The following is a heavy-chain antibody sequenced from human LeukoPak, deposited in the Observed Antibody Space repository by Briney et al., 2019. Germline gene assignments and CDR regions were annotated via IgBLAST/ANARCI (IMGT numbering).Heavy chain of an antibody. Sequence: SETLSLTRTVSGGSITTYYWSWIRQPAGKGLEWIGRIYTTGSTDYNPSLKSRVTMSVDTSKNQFSLKLSSVTAADTAVYYCARDAGIAARPYAFDIWGQGTMVTVSS. D-gene: IGHD6-6*01. J-gene: IGHJ3*02. CDR2: IYTTGST. CDR1: GGSITTYY. CDR3: ARDAGIAARPYAFDI. V-gene: IGHV4-4*07.